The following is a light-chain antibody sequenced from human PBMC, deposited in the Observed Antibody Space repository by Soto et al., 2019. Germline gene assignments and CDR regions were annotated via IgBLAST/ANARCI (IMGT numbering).Light chain of an antibody. CDR2: KAS. V-gene: IGKV1-5*03. CDR3: QQYNSYSRT. CDR1: QSISSW. J-gene: IGKJ1*01. Sequence: DIQRTQSRPTLSSGVWDIVAITCRASQSISSWLAWYQQKPGKAPKLLIYKASSLESGVPSRFSGSGSGTEFTLTISSLQPDDFATYYCQQYNSYSRTFGQGTKVDIK.